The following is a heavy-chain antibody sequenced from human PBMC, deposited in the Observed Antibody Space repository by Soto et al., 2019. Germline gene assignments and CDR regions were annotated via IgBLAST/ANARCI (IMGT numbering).Heavy chain of an antibody. CDR3: ARDHKGGLMGAFNI. J-gene: IGHJ3*02. D-gene: IGHD2-8*01. V-gene: IGHV1-18*04. CDR2: ISAYNGKT. Sequence: ASVNVSFKATGYTFTSYCISWVRQAPGQGLELMGWISAYNGKTNYAQKLQGRVTMTTDTSTSTAYMELRSLRSDDTAVYYCARDHKGGLMGAFNIWGQGTMVNVSS. CDR1: GYTFTSYC.